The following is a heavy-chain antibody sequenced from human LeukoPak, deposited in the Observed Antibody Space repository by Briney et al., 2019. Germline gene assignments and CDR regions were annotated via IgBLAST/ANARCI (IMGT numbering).Heavy chain of an antibody. D-gene: IGHD3-10*01. CDR3: AKGNSMVRETPGAFDI. V-gene: IGHV3-53*05. Sequence: GGSLRLSCAVSGFTLSSNYMSWVRQAPEEGLEWVSFIYSGGSKNYAGFVKGRFTIPREHSKNSLYLQMKSLRTEDMALYYCAKGNSMVRETPGAFDIWGQGTMVTVSS. J-gene: IGHJ3*02. CDR1: GFTLSSNY. CDR2: IYSGGSK.